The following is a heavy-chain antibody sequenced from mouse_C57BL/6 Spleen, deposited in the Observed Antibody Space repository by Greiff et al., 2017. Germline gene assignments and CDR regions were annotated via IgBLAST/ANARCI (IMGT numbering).Heavy chain of an antibody. V-gene: IGHV1-42*01. D-gene: IGHD2-4*01. Sequence: VQLQQSGPELVKPGASVKISCKASGYSFTGYYKNWVKQRPEKSLEWIGEINPSTGGTTYNQKFKAKATLTVDKSSSTAYRQLKSLTSEDSAVYYCARWGSYDDYDGGAWFAYWGQGTLVTVSA. CDR1: GYSFTGYY. J-gene: IGHJ3*01. CDR3: ARWGSYDDYDGGAWFAY. CDR2: INPSTGGT.